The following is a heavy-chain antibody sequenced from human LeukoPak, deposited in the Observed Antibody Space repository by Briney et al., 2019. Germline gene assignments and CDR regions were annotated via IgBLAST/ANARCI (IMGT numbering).Heavy chain of an antibody. J-gene: IGHJ4*02. CDR1: GGSFSGYY. V-gene: IGHV4-34*01. Sequence: SETLSLTCAVYGGSFSGYYWSWIRQPPGKGLEWIGEINHSGSTNYNPSLKSRVTISVDTSKNQFSLKLSSVTAADTAVYYCAVRGVIGPFDYWGQGTLVTVSP. CDR3: AVRGVIGPFDY. CDR2: INHSGST. D-gene: IGHD3-10*01.